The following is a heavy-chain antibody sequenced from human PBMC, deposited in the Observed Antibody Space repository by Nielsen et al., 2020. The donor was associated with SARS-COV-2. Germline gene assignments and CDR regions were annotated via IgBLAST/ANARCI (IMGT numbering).Heavy chain of an antibody. D-gene: IGHD4-23*01. J-gene: IGHJ4*02. CDR2: INQSGST. CDR1: GGSFSGFY. CDR3: ARFTTVVTQGFDY. Sequence: SETLSLTCAVSGGSFSGFYYSWIRQPPGKGLEWIGEINQSGSTNYNPSLKSRVTISVDTSKNQFSLKMNSVTAADTAVYYCARFTTVVTQGFDYWGQGTQVTVSS. V-gene: IGHV4-34*01.